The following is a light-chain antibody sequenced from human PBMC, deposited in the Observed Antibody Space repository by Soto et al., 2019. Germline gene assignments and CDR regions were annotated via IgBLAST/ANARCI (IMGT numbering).Light chain of an antibody. V-gene: IGKV3-20*01. CDR3: QQYGRSVWT. J-gene: IGKJ1*01. CDR2: GAF. CDR1: QSVNSNY. Sequence: EIVLTQSPGTLSLSPGERATLSCRASQSVNSNYLAWYQQIPGQAPRLLIHGAFNRATDIPDRFSGRGSGTDFTLTISRLEPEDFAVYYCQQYGRSVWTFGKGTKVEMK.